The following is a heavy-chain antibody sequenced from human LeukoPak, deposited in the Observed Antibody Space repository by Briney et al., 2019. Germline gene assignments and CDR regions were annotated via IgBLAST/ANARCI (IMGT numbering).Heavy chain of an antibody. V-gene: IGHV3-30-3*01. Sequence: PGRSLRLSCAASGFTFSSYAMHWVRQAPGKGLEWVAVISYDGSNKYYADSVKGRFTISRDNSKHTLYLQMNSLRAEDTAVYYCAREGYDSSGYYYFDYWGQGTLVTVSS. CDR1: GFTFSSYA. CDR2: ISYDGSNK. CDR3: AREGYDSSGYYYFDY. J-gene: IGHJ4*02. D-gene: IGHD3-22*01.